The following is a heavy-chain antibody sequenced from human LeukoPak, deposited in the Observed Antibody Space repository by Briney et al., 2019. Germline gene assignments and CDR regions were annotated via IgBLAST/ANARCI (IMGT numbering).Heavy chain of an antibody. Sequence: ASVKVSCKASGGTFSSHAVSRARQAPGQGLEWMGGTTPIFGSAEYAQKLQDRLTITTDDSTSTAYMILSSLRSEDTAVYYCARAPFHFDGSGFSMDAFDVWGQGTMVTVSS. J-gene: IGHJ3*01. D-gene: IGHD3-22*01. CDR2: TTPIFGSA. V-gene: IGHV1-69*05. CDR3: ARAPFHFDGSGFSMDAFDV. CDR1: GGTFSSHA.